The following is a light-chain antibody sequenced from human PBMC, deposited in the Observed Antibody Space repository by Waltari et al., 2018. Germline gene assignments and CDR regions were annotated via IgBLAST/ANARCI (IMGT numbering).Light chain of an antibody. J-gene: IGLJ2*01. CDR3: ISYRKGTTGNVA. V-gene: IGLV2-14*03. Sequence: QSALTQPASVSGSLGQSITISCTGTNRDVGGYNFVSWYQQHPGKAPKLMIYDVSNRASGVSSRFSGSKSGNTASLTISGLQAEDEADYHCISYRKGTTGNVALGGGTKVTVL. CDR1: NRDVGGYNF. CDR2: DVS.